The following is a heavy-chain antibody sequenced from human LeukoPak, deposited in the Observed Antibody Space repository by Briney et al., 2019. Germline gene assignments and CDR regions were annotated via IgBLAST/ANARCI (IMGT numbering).Heavy chain of an antibody. V-gene: IGHV3-48*03. CDR1: GFTFSSYE. CDR2: ISSSGNTK. D-gene: IGHD3-22*01. CDR3: ARDKNYYDSSGRRKVTDY. J-gene: IGHJ4*02. Sequence: PGGSLRLSCAASGFTFSSYEMNWVRQAPGKGLEWVSYISSSGNTKYYADSVKGRFTISRDNAKNSLYLQMNSLRAEDTAIYYCARDKNYYDSSGRRKVTDYWGQGTLVTVSS.